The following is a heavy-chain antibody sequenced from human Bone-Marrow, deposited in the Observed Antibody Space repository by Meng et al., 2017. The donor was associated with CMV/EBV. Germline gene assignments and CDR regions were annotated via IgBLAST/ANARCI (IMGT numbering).Heavy chain of an antibody. CDR2: INHSGST. J-gene: IGHJ5*02. CDR3: AREKGNYGGAYNWFDP. D-gene: IGHD4-23*01. V-gene: IGHV4-34*01. CDR1: GGSFSGYY. Sequence: GSLRLSCAVYGGSFSGYYWSWIRQPPGKRLEWIGEINHSGSTNYNPSLKSRVAISVDTTKNQFSLKLSSVTAADTAVYYCAREKGNYGGAYNWFDPWGQGTLVTVSS.